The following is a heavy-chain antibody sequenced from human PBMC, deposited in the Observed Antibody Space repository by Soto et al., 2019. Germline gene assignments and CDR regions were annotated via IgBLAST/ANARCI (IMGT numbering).Heavy chain of an antibody. V-gene: IGHV4-39*07. CDR3: TRDVNHYYDFWSGFESY. CDR1: GHPISGSPYF. D-gene: IGHD3-3*01. J-gene: IGHJ4*02. Sequence: NPSETLSLTCTLSGHPISGSPYFWGWIRQPPGKRLEWIGSVFYDGYTLYTPSLRSRVTISVDTSKNQFSLKLNSVTAADTAVYYCTRDVNHYYDFWSGFESYWGQG. CDR2: VFYDGYT.